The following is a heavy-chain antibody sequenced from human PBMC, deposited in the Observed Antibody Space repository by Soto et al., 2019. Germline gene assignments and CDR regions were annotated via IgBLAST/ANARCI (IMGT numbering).Heavy chain of an antibody. CDR2: ISPYSGNT. D-gene: IGHD3-16*01. V-gene: IGHV1-18*03. J-gene: IGHJ6*02. CDR1: GYIFVNYG. CDR3: AIVGNYVTPNPQDV. Sequence: QVQLVQSGDEVRKPGSSVKVSCKASGYIFVNYGIAWVRQAPGQGLEWMGWISPYSGNTHYASKVQGRLPMTTDTSTTTPYFDLGSLTSDDMAVYYCAIVGNYVTPNPQDVWGQGTTVTVSS.